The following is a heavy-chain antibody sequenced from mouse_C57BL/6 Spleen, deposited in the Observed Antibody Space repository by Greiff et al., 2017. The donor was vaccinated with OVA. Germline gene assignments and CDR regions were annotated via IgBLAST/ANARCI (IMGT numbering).Heavy chain of an antibody. D-gene: IGHD4-1*01. Sequence: EVMLVESGGGLVKPGGSLKLSCAASGFTFSSYAMSWVRQTPEKRLEWVATISDGGSYTYYPDNVKGRFTISRDNAKNNLYLQMSHLKSEDTAMYYCARDKGGTHFDVWGTGTTVTVSS. CDR1: GFTFSSYA. CDR3: ARDKGGTHFDV. CDR2: ISDGGSYT. J-gene: IGHJ1*03. V-gene: IGHV5-4*01.